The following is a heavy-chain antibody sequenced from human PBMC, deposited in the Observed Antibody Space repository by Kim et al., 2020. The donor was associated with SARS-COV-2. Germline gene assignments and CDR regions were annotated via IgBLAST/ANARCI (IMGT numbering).Heavy chain of an antibody. Sequence: GGSLRLSCAASGFTFGTYWMSWVRQAPGKGLEWVASVKGDGSEEDYVDFVRGRFTISRDNAKNSLYLQMNSLRAEDRAVYYCARGISPTDYYFDYWGQGT. CDR3: ARGISPTDYYFDY. V-gene: IGHV3-7*01. CDR2: VKGDGSEE. CDR1: GFTFGTYW. J-gene: IGHJ4*02. D-gene: IGHD4-4*01.